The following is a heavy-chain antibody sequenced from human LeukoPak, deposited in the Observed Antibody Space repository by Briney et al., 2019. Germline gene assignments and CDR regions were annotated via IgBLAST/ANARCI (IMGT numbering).Heavy chain of an antibody. J-gene: IGHJ4*02. Sequence: PGRSLRLSCAVSGFTFSNYDMHWVRQAPGKGLEWVAVIWYDGSNKYYADSVKGRFTISRDNSKNTLYLQMNTLRAEDTAVYYCASQRSIVVPAAIKKAAAVNFDYWGQGTLVTVSS. CDR2: IWYDGSNK. V-gene: IGHV3-33*01. CDR1: GFTFSNYD. CDR3: ASQRSIVVPAAIKKAAAVNFDY. D-gene: IGHD2-2*01.